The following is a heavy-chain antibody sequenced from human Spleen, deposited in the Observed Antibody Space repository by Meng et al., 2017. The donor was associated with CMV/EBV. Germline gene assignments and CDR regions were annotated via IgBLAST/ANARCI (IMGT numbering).Heavy chain of an antibody. CDR2: IGHAGSEE. V-gene: IGHV3-30*02. J-gene: IGHJ3*02. Sequence: VGSLRFLCAASGFSFSSYGIHWVRQAPGKGLEWVAFIGHAGSEENYADSVKGRCTISRDNSKNTLYLQMNSLRAEDTAVYYCARVVVVPTDAFDIWGQGKMVTVSS. CDR3: ARVVVVPTDAFDI. D-gene: IGHD2-15*01. CDR1: GFSFSSYG.